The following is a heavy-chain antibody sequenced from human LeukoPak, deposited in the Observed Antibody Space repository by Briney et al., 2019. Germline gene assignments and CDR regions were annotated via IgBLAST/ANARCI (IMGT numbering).Heavy chain of an antibody. Sequence: SVKVSCKASGGTFSSYAISWVRQAPGQGLEWVGRIIPILGIANYAQKFQGRVTITADKSTSTAYMDLSSLRSEDTAVYYCARAPGYYYGDFWGQGTLVTVSS. V-gene: IGHV1-69*04. J-gene: IGHJ4*02. CDR2: IIPILGIA. CDR3: ARAPGYYYGDF. CDR1: GGTFSSYA. D-gene: IGHD3-22*01.